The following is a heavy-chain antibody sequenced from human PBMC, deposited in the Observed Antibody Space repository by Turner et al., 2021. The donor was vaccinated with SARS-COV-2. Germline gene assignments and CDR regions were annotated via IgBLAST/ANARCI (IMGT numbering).Heavy chain of an antibody. D-gene: IGHD3-3*01. CDR2: INSDGSFT. Sequence: EVRLVESGGGLVQPGGSLRLACAASACTFSSYWMHWVRQAPGKGLVWVSHINSDGSFTSYADSVKGRFTISRDNAKNTLYLQMNSLRAEDTAVYYCARDQRDSVIWSGYGAFDIWGQGTMVTVSS. CDR1: ACTFSSYW. CDR3: ARDQRDSVIWSGYGAFDI. V-gene: IGHV3-74*01. J-gene: IGHJ3*02.